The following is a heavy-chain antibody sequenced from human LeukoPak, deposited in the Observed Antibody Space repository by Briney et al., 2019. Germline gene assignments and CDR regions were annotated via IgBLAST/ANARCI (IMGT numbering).Heavy chain of an antibody. V-gene: IGHV1-46*01. D-gene: IGHD5-18*01. CDR2: VNPRGGRT. CDR1: GYTFTSYY. Sequence: ASVKVSCKASGYTFTSYYMHWVRQAPGQGLEWLGIVNPRGGRTSYAQKFQGRVTMTRATSTSTVYMELSSPRTEDTAAYYCAREADTATAAWYFDLWGRGTLVTASS. CDR3: AREADTATAAWYFDL. J-gene: IGHJ2*01.